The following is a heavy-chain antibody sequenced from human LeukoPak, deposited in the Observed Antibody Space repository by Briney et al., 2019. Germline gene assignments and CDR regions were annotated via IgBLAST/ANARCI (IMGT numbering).Heavy chain of an antibody. Sequence: PSETLSLTCTVSGGSISSSSYYWGWIRQPPGKGLEWIGSIYYSGSTYYNPSLKSRVTMSVDTSKNQFSLKLSSVTAADTAVYYCARARRERYYFDYWGQGTLVTVSS. CDR2: IYYSGST. CDR1: GGSISSSSYY. J-gene: IGHJ4*02. CDR3: ARARRERYYFDY. V-gene: IGHV4-39*07.